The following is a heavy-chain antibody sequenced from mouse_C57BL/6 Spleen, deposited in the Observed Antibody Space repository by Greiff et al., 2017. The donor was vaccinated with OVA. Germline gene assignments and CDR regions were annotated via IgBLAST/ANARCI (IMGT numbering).Heavy chain of an antibody. D-gene: IGHD2-4*01. Sequence: QVQLQQSGPELVKPGASVKISCKASGYSFTSYYIHWVKQRPGQGLEWIGWIYPGSGNTKYNEKFKGKATLTADTSSSTAYMQLSSLTSEDSAVYYCARSGPNYYDYGFAYWGQGTLVTVSA. CDR3: ARSGPNYYDYGFAY. CDR1: GYSFTSYY. V-gene: IGHV1-66*01. J-gene: IGHJ3*01. CDR2: IYPGSGNT.